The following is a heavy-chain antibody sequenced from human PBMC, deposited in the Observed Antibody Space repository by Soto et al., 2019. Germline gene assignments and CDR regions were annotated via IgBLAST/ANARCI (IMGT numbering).Heavy chain of an antibody. D-gene: IGHD3-10*01. CDR3: TREGTYGSGSYYKGNYYYYGMDV. J-gene: IGHJ6*02. Sequence: PGGSLRLSCTASGFTFGDYAISWGRQAPGKGLEWVGFIRSKAYGGTTEYAASVKGRFTISRDDSKSIAYLQMNSLKTEDTAVYYCTREGTYGSGSYYKGNYYYYGMDVWGQGTTVTVSS. CDR2: IRSKAYGGTT. CDR1: GFTFGDYA. V-gene: IGHV3-49*04.